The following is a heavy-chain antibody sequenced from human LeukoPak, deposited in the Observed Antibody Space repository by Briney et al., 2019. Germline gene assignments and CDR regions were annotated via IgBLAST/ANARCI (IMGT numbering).Heavy chain of an antibody. CDR3: TGEYYDSDGYYSY. CDR2: MTPSCGPT. CDR1: GYTFTNYH. J-gene: IGHJ4*02. V-gene: IGHV1-46*01. D-gene: IGHD3-22*01. Sequence: ASVTVSCKASGYTFTNYHMHWVRQAPGQGLEWVGIMTPSCGPTIYAQKFQGRVTMTRDTSTNTVYMELSSLRSEDTAVYYCTGEYYDSDGYYSYWGQGTLVTVST.